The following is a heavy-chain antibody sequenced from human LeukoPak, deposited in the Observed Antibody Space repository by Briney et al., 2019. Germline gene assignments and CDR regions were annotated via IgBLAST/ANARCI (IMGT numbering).Heavy chain of an antibody. J-gene: IGHJ5*02. V-gene: IGHV3-23*01. CDR3: AKSSREGSSWYGVYNWFDP. Sequence: PGGSLRLSCAASGFTFSSYAMSWVRQAPGKGLEWVSAIGGSGGSTYYADSVKGRFTISRDNSKNTLYLQINSLRAEDTAVYYCAKSSREGSSWYGVYNWFDPWGQGTLVTVSS. D-gene: IGHD6-13*01. CDR1: GFTFSSYA. CDR2: IGGSGGST.